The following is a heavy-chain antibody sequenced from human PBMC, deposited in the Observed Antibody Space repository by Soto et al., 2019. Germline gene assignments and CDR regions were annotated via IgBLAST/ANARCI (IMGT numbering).Heavy chain of an antibody. Sequence: GGSLRLSCAASGFTFSSYWMNWVRQAPGKGLEWVANIKQDGSEKYSVDSVKGRFTISRDNAKNSLYLQMNSLRAEDTAVYYCARDRLMVRGVIGYWGQGTLVTVSS. CDR3: ARDRLMVRGVIGY. J-gene: IGHJ4*02. CDR2: IKQDGSEK. D-gene: IGHD3-10*01. V-gene: IGHV3-7*04. CDR1: GFTFSSYW.